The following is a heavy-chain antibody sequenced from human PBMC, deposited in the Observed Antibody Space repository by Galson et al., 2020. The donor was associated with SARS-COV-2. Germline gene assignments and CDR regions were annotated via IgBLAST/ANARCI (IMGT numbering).Heavy chain of an antibody. CDR2: VYYSGSA. CDR1: GDSINSNGYY. D-gene: IGHD3-16*01. J-gene: IGHJ6*03. Sequence: SETLSLTCSVAGDSINSNGYYWSWVRQPPGKGLEWIGTVYYSGSAYYNPSLKSRVTLSVDTSKNLFSLNLNSVTASDTALYYCARLRLIRFYIDVWGKGTAVTVSS. CDR3: ARLRLIRFYIDV. V-gene: IGHV4-39*01.